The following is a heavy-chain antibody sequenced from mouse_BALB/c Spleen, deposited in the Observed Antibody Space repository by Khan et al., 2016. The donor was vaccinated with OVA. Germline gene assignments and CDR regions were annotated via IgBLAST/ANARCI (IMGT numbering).Heavy chain of an antibody. V-gene: IGHV1-7*01. CDR3: ARDRIDY. Sequence: QVQLKESGAELAKPGASVKMSCKASGYTFSTYWIHWVKQRPGQGLEWIGYINPSSGYTYYNQRFNDKATLTADKSSSTAYMQLSSLTSEDSPVYYCARDRIDYWGQGTTLTVSS. CDR1: GYTFSTYW. CDR2: INPSSGYT. J-gene: IGHJ2*01.